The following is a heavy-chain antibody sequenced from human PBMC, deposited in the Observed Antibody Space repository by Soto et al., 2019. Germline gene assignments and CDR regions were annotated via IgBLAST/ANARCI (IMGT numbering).Heavy chain of an antibody. CDR2: TYYRSKWYN. D-gene: IGHD3-9*01. J-gene: IGHJ6*02. Sequence: SQTLSLTCAISGDSVSSNSAAWNCIRQPPSRGLEWLGRTYYRSKWYNDYAVSVKSRITINPDTSKNQFSLQLNSVTPEDTAVYYCARDGLTPIYYYYGMDVWGQGTTVTVSS. CDR1: GDSVSSNSAA. CDR3: ARDGLTPIYYYYGMDV. V-gene: IGHV6-1*01.